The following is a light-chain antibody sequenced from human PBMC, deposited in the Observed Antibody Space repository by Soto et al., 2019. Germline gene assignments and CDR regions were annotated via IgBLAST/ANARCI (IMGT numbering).Light chain of an antibody. CDR3: QDYNYPPWT. V-gene: IGKV1-27*01. CDR2: AAS. CDR1: QDISDY. J-gene: IGKJ1*01. Sequence: DIQMTQSPSSLSASVGDRVTITCRASQDISDYLAWYQQKPGQVPKLLISAASTLQSGLPPRFRGSASGTDFTLTITGLRPDDFATYYCQDYNYPPWTFGHGTKVDIK.